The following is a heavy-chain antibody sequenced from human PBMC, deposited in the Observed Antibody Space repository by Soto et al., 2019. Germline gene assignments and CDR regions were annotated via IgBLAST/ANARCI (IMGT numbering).Heavy chain of an antibody. CDR3: ASHSSHWPFFDF. CDR2: IYYTGLS. J-gene: IGHJ4*02. CDR1: GGSISSYY. Sequence: QVQLQESGPGLVKPSETLSLTCTVSGGSISSYYWSWIRQPPGKGLEWIGYIYYTGLSNSNPSLNSRVTMSVDTSKNQFSLKLSSVNAADTAVYYCASHSSHWPFFDFWGQGTLVTVSS. V-gene: IGHV4-59*01. D-gene: IGHD6-13*01.